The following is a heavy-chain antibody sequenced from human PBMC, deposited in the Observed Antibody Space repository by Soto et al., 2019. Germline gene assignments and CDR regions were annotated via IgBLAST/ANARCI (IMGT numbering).Heavy chain of an antibody. CDR2: ISSSSSTI. CDR1: GFTFSSYS. Sequence: EVQLVESGGGLVQLGGSLRLSCAASGFTFSSYSMNWVRQAPGKGLEWVSYISSSSSTIYYADSVKGRFTISRDNAKNSLYLQMNSLRAEDTAVYYCARSRGWSDYWGQGTLVTVSS. V-gene: IGHV3-48*01. J-gene: IGHJ4*02. D-gene: IGHD6-19*01. CDR3: ARSRGWSDY.